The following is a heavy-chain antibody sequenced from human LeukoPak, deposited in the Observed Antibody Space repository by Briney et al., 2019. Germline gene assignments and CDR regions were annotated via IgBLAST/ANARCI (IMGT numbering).Heavy chain of an antibody. D-gene: IGHD4-17*01. V-gene: IGHV3-21*01. Sequence: GGSLRLSCAASGFTFSSYSMNWVRQAPGKGLEWVSSISSSSSYIYYADSVKGRFTISRDNAKNTLYLQMNSLRAEDTAVYYCAKAPGTVTSDFDYWGQGTLVTVSS. CDR1: GFTFSSYS. CDR3: AKAPGTVTSDFDY. J-gene: IGHJ4*02. CDR2: ISSSSSYI.